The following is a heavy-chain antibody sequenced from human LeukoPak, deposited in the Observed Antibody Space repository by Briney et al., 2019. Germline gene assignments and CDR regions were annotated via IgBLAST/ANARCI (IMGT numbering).Heavy chain of an antibody. V-gene: IGHV4-59*08. CDR2: IYYSGST. D-gene: IGHD6-13*01. CDR1: GDSISGNY. Sequence: PSETLSLTCTVSGDSISGNYWTWIRQPPGKGLEWIGYIYYSGSTNYNPSLKSRVTISVDTSKNQFSLRLSSVTAADTAVYYCARQGRYMAASGTPNFDYWGQGTLVTVSS. J-gene: IGHJ4*02. CDR3: ARQGRYMAASGTPNFDY.